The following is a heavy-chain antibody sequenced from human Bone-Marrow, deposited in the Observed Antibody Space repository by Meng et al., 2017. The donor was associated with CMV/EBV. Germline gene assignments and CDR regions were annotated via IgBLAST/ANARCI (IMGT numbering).Heavy chain of an antibody. CDR2: VSSTGYTI. J-gene: IGHJ6*02. CDR3: AREIGIVGGYGLAV. V-gene: IGHV3-11*01. Sequence: GESLKISCAASGFTFSDYYMSWIRQAPGKGLEWVSYVSSTGYTIYFADSVKGRFTISRDNAKNSLYLQMSSLRAEDTAVYYCAREIGIVGGYGLAVWGQGTSVTVSS. CDR1: GFTFSDYY. D-gene: IGHD2-15*01.